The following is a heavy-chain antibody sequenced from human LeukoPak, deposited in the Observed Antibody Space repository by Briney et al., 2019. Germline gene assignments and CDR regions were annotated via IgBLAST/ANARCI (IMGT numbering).Heavy chain of an antibody. Sequence: PGGSLRLSCAASGCSFSSYSMNWVRQAPGKGLEWVSSISSSSSYIYYADSVKGRFTISRDNAKNSLYLQMNSLRAEDTAVYYCARGGVYWSTRCLGNGVSCYTTDYWGQGTLVTVSS. D-gene: IGHD2-15*01. CDR3: ARGGVYWSTRCLGNGVSCYTTDY. CDR1: GCSFSSYS. J-gene: IGHJ4*02. CDR2: ISSSSSYI. V-gene: IGHV3-21*01.